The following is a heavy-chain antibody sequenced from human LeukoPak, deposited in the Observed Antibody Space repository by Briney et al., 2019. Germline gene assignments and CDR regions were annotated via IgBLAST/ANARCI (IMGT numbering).Heavy chain of an antibody. D-gene: IGHD2-15*01. J-gene: IGHJ6*03. CDR3: ASTDCSGGSCPYYYYYMDV. Sequence: SVKVSCKASGGTFSSYAISWVRQAPGQGLEWMGGIIPIFGTANYAQKFQGRVTITADESTSTAYMELSSLRSEDTAVYYCASTDCSGGSCPYYYYYMDVWGKGTTVTVSS. V-gene: IGHV1-69*13. CDR1: GGTFSSYA. CDR2: IIPIFGTA.